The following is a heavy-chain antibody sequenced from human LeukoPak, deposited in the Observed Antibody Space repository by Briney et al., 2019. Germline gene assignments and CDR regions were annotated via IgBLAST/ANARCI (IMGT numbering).Heavy chain of an antibody. CDR2: IHYSGST. CDR1: GGSINSYY. V-gene: IGHV4-59*01. D-gene: IGHD3-10*01. Sequence: SETLSLTCTVSGGSINSYYWSWIRQPPGKGLEWIGYIHYSGSTNYNPSLKSRVTISVDTSKNQFSLKLSSVTAADTAVYYCARGGYYGSGSYYNDDAFDIWGQGTVVTVSS. J-gene: IGHJ3*02. CDR3: ARGGYYGSGSYYNDDAFDI.